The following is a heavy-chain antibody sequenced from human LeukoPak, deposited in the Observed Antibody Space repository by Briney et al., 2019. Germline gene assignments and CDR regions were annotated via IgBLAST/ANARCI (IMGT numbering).Heavy chain of an antibody. V-gene: IGHV4-31*03. CDR3: ARVVYCSSTSCYTRRPSNWFDP. CDR2: IYYSGST. Sequence: PSKTLSLTCTVSGGSISSGGYYWSWIRQHPGKGLEWIGYIYYSGSTYYNPSLKSRVTISVDTSKNQFSLKLSSVTAADTAVYYCARVVYCSSTSCYTRRPSNWFDPWGQGTLVTVSS. D-gene: IGHD2-2*02. J-gene: IGHJ5*02. CDR1: GGSISSGGYY.